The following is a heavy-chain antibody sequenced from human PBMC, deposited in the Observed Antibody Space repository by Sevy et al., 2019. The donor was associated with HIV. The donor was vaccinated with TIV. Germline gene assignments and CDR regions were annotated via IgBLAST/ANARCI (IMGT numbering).Heavy chain of an antibody. V-gene: IGHV3-7*01. Sequence: GGSLRLSCAASGFTFTTYWMIWIRQAPGKGLEWVANINRDGTQKYYADSLKDRFTISRDNAENSLYLQMDSLRAEDTALYYCARESSGPSVLDLWGQGTLVTVSS. CDR1: GFTFTTYW. CDR2: INRDGTQK. J-gene: IGHJ5*02. CDR3: ARESSGPSVLDL. D-gene: IGHD3-22*01.